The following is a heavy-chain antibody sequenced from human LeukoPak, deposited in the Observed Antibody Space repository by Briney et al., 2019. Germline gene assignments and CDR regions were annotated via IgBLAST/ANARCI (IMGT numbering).Heavy chain of an antibody. V-gene: IGHV3-21*01. CDR3: ASRVCSGGSCYVY. Sequence: PGGSLRLSCAASGFTFSSYSMNWVRQAPGKGLEWVSSISSSSSYIYYADSVKGRFTISRDNAKNSLYLHMNRLRAEDTAVYYCASRVCSGGSCYVYWGQGTLVTVSS. CDR1: GFTFSSYS. D-gene: IGHD2-15*01. J-gene: IGHJ4*02. CDR2: ISSSSSYI.